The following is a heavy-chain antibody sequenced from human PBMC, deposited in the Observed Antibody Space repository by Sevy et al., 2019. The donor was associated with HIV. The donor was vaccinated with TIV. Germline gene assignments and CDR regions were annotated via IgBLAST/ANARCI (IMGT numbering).Heavy chain of an antibody. Sequence: GGSLRLSCAASGFTFSTYWMTWVRQAPGKGLEWGANIKQDGSEKYYVDSVKGRFTISRDNAKNSLYLQMNSLRAEDTAVYYCAREGPNWGFVMDVWGKGTTVTVSS. CDR3: AREGPNWGFVMDV. D-gene: IGHD7-27*01. CDR2: IKQDGSEK. CDR1: GFTFSTYW. V-gene: IGHV3-7*03. J-gene: IGHJ6*03.